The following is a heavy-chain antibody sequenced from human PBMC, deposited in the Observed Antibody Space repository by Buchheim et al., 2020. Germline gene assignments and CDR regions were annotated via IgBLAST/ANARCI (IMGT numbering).Heavy chain of an antibody. J-gene: IGHJ4*02. CDR2: INPTDGFT. Sequence: QVQLVQSGAEVKKPGASVKVSCKASGYTFSSHFMHWVRQAPGQGLEWMGVINPTDGFTNYAQRFQGRVTLTRDTSTSTVCMELSSLRSEDSAVYYCAKSIVGTTTPYYFDYWGQGTL. CDR1: GYTFSSHF. CDR3: AKSIVGTTTPYYFDY. D-gene: IGHD1-26*01. V-gene: IGHV1-46*01.